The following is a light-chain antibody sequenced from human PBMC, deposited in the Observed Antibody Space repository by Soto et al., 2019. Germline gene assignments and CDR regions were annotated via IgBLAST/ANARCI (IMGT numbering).Light chain of an antibody. V-gene: IGKV4-1*01. CDR1: QSVLYSSNNKNY. CDR3: QQYYSSPWT. Sequence: DIVMTQSPDSLAVSLGEWATINCKSSQSVLYSSNNKNYLAWYQQKPGQPPRLLIYWASTRESGVPDRFSGSGSVTDFTLTISSLQAEDVAVYYCQQYYSSPWTFGQGTKVESK. J-gene: IGKJ1*01. CDR2: WAS.